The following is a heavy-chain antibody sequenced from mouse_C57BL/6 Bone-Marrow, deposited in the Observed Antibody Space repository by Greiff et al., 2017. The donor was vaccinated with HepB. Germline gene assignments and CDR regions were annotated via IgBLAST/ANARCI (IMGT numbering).Heavy chain of an antibody. Sequence: QVQLKQSGAELAKPGASVKLSCKASGYTFTSYWMHWVKQRPGQGLEWIGYINPSSGYTKYNQKFKDKATLTADKSSSTAYIQLSSLTYEDSAVYYCARNPPYYRLRGWYFDVWGTGTTVTVSS. CDR1: GYTFTSYW. CDR3: ARNPPYYRLRGWYFDV. J-gene: IGHJ1*03. V-gene: IGHV1-7*01. CDR2: INPSSGYT. D-gene: IGHD2-12*01.